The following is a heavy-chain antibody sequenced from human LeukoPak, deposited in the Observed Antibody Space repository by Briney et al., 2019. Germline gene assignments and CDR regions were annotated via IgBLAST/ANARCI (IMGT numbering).Heavy chain of an antibody. V-gene: IGHV3-74*01. D-gene: IGHD3-22*01. CDR2: INNDGSST. Sequence: GGSLRLSCAASGFTFNYYWMHWVRQAPGKGLVWVSHINNDGSSTSHADSVKGRFTISRDNAKNTLYLQMNSLRAEDTAVYYCARAPDSSGRNYYFDSWGQGTLVTVSS. CDR1: GFTFNYYW. CDR3: ARAPDSSGRNYYFDS. J-gene: IGHJ4*02.